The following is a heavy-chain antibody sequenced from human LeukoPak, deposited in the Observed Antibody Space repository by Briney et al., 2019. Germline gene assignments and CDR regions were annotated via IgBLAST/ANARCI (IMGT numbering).Heavy chain of an antibody. Sequence: ASVKVSCKASGYTFTGYYKHWVRQAPGQGLEWMGWINPNSGGTNYAQKFQGRVTMTRDTSISTAYMELSRLRSDDTAVYYCARSKGYDSSGYYPRWGQGTLVTVSS. V-gene: IGHV1-2*02. J-gene: IGHJ4*02. CDR3: ARSKGYDSSGYYPR. D-gene: IGHD3-22*01. CDR1: GYTFTGYY. CDR2: INPNSGGT.